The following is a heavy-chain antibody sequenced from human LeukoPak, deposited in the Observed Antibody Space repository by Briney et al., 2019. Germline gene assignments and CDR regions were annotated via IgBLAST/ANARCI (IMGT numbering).Heavy chain of an antibody. D-gene: IGHD6-13*01. J-gene: IGHJ6*03. CDR1: GGTFSSYA. CDR3: GSSWSGGGYYYYYMDV. V-gene: IGHV1-69*05. CDR2: IIPIFGTA. Sequence: GASVKVSCKASGGTFSSYAISWVRQAPGQGLEWMGGIIPIFGTANYAQKFQGRVTITTDESTSTAYMELSSLRSEDTAVYYYGSSWSGGGYYYYYMDVGGKGTRVTVS.